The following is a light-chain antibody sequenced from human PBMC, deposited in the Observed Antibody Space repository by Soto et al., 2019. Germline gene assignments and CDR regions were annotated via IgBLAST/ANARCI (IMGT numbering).Light chain of an antibody. CDR1: SSDVGGYNY. V-gene: IGLV2-14*03. Sequence: QSALTQPASVSGSPGQSITISCSGTSSDVGGYNYVFWYQHHPGKAPKLMIYDVSNRPSGVSNRFSGSKSGNTASLTISGLQAEDEADYYCSSYTSSSTSVFGPGTKLTVL. J-gene: IGLJ1*01. CDR3: SSYTSSSTSV. CDR2: DVS.